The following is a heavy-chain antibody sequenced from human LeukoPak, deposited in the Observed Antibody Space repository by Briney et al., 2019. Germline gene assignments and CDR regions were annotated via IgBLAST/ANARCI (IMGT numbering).Heavy chain of an antibody. Sequence: GGSLRLSSAASGFTVSSNYMTWVRQAPGKGLEWVSVIYSGGSTYYADSVKGRFTISRDNSKNTLYLQMNSLRAEDTAVYYYASTASGFGELNYWGQGTLVTVSS. J-gene: IGHJ4*02. CDR1: GFTVSSNY. D-gene: IGHD3-10*01. CDR2: IYSGGST. V-gene: IGHV3-66*02. CDR3: ASTASGFGELNY.